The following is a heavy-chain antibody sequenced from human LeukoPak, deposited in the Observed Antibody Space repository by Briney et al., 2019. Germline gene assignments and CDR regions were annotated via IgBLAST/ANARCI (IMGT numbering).Heavy chain of an antibody. CDR2: IYNSGIT. J-gene: IGHJ6*03. V-gene: IGHV4-59*02. Sequence: SETLSLTCTASGGSVSSHFWSWIRQPPGKGLEWIGYIYNSGITSYNPSLKSRVTMSVDTSKNQFSLMLRSVTAADTAVYYCARDHLPAGAPGYYMDVWGKGTTVTVSS. D-gene: IGHD4/OR15-4a*01. CDR1: GGSVSSHF. CDR3: ARDHLPAGAPGYYMDV.